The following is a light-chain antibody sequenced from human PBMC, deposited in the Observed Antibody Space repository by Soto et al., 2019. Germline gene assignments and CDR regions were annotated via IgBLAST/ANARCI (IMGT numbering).Light chain of an antibody. CDR3: QQYNSLSGT. J-gene: IGKJ1*01. CDR1: QTITTW. CDR2: DAS. V-gene: IGKV1-5*01. Sequence: DIQMTQSPSTLSASVGDRVTITCRASQTITTWLAWYQQKPGKAPKLLIYDASTLESGVPSRFSGSGFGTEFSLTISSLQPHDFASYYCQQYNSLSGTFGQGTKVEIK.